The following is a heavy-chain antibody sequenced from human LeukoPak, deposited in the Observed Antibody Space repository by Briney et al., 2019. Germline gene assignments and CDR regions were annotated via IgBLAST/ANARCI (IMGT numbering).Heavy chain of an antibody. CDR3: ASSYGTPPKNNWFDP. V-gene: IGHV3-23*01. CDR2: ISGSGGST. J-gene: IGHJ5*02. CDR1: GFTFSSYA. D-gene: IGHD1-26*01. Sequence: GGSLRLSCAASGFTFSSYAMSWVRQAPGKGLEWVSAISGSGGSTYYADSVKGRFTISRDNSKNTLYLQMSSLRAEDTAVYYCASSYGTPPKNNWFDPWGQGTLVTVSS.